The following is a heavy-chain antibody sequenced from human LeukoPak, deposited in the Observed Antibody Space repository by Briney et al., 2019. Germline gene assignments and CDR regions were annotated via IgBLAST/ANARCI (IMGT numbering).Heavy chain of an antibody. D-gene: IGHD5-24*01. CDR1: GDSVSSNSAA. V-gene: IGHV6-1*01. Sequence: LSQTLSLTCAISGDSVSSNSAAWNWIRQSPSRGLEWLGRTYYRSKWYNDYAVSVKSRITINPDTSKNQFSLQLNSVTPEDTAVYYCAREWDWVSSTEKRWLQSRVYYYYMDVWGKGTTVTISS. CDR3: AREWDWVSSTEKRWLQSRVYYYYMDV. CDR2: TYYRSKWYN. J-gene: IGHJ6*03.